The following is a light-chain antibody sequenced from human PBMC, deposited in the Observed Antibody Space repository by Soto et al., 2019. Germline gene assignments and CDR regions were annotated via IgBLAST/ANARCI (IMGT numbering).Light chain of an antibody. Sequence: QSVLTQPPSVSGAPGQRVSISCTGSTSNIGAPYDVHWYQHLPGTAPKLLIYGDNNRPSGVPGRFSGSKSGTSASLAITRLQAEDEADYYCQSYDISLHNYVFGTGTKVTAL. CDR1: TSNIGAPYD. CDR2: GDN. CDR3: QSYDISLHNYV. V-gene: IGLV1-40*01. J-gene: IGLJ1*01.